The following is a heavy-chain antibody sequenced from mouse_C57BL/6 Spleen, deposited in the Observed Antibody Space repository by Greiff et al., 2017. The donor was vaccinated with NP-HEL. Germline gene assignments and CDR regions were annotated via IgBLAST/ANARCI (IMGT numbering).Heavy chain of an antibody. V-gene: IGHV14-4*01. CDR3: VYGSSFMDY. D-gene: IGHD1-1*01. Sequence: EVQLQQSGAELVRPGASVKLSCTASGFNIKDDYMHWVKQRPEQGLEWIGWIDPENGDTEYASKFQGKATITADTSSNTAYLQLSSLTFEDTAVYYCVYGSSFMDYWGQGTSVTVSS. CDR2: IDPENGDT. J-gene: IGHJ4*01. CDR1: GFNIKDDY.